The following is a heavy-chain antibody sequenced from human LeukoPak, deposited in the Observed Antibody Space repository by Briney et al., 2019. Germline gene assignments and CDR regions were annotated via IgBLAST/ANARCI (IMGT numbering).Heavy chain of an antibody. CDR2: ISGSGGST. CDR1: GFSVSSNY. Sequence: GGSLRLSCAASGFSVSSNYMTWVRQAPGKGLEWVSAISGSGGSTYYADSVKGRFTISRDNSKNTLYLQMNSLRAEDTAVYYCAKANYYDSSGHYVLDAFDIWGQGTMVTVSS. D-gene: IGHD3-22*01. J-gene: IGHJ3*02. CDR3: AKANYYDSSGHYVLDAFDI. V-gene: IGHV3-23*01.